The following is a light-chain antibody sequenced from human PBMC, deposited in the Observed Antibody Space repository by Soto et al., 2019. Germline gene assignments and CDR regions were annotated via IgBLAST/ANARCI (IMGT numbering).Light chain of an antibody. V-gene: IGKV1-39*01. CDR2: GAS. J-gene: IGKJ5*01. CDR1: QSLLHSNGYNY. Sequence: MTQSPLSLPVTPGESASISCRSSQSLLHSNGYNYLNWYQQKPGKAPNLLIYGASTLQSGVPSRFSGSGSGTDFTLTISSLQPEDFATYYCQQNYNSLRATFGQGTRLEIK. CDR3: QQNYNSLRAT.